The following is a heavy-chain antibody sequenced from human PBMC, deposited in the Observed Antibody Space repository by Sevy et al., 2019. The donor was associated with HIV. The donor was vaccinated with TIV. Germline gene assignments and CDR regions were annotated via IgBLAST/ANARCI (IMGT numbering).Heavy chain of an antibody. CDR2: LYSGGTT. Sequence: GGSLRLSCAASGFTVSSKYMSWVRQAPGKGLEWVSVLYSGGTTYYADSVRGRFTISRDNSKNTVYLQMNSLKAEDTAIYYCARDARHTIFGCPGGMDVWGQGTTVTVSS. CDR1: GFTVSSKY. V-gene: IGHV3-53*01. J-gene: IGHJ6*02. CDR3: ARDARHTIFGCPGGMDV. D-gene: IGHD3-3*01.